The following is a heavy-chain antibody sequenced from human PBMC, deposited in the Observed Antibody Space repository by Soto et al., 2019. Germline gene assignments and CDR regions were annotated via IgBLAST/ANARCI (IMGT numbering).Heavy chain of an antibody. CDR2: FIPIFGES. J-gene: IGHJ6*02. Sequence: QVQLVQSGAEVKKPGSSVKVSCKASGGTFRRYIVSWVRQAPGQGLEWMGAFIPIFGESIYAQRFQGRVTITADESTSTAYMELSSLRSADTAVYYCARDVYVATPMESLSYFYIMDVWGQGTTVTVSS. CDR1: GGTFRRYI. V-gene: IGHV1-69*01. CDR3: ARDVYVATPMESLSYFYIMDV. D-gene: IGHD5-18*01.